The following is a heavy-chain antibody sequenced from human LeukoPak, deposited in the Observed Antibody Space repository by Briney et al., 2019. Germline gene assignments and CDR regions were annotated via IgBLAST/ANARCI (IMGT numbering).Heavy chain of an antibody. D-gene: IGHD1-26*01. V-gene: IGHV4-34*01. CDR2: INHSGST. CDR1: GGSFSGYY. CDR3: ARGPIVGATRGMDV. J-gene: IGHJ6*02. Sequence: SETLSLTCAVYGGSFSGYYWSWIRQPPGKGLEWIGEINHSGSTNYNPSLKSRVTISVDTSKNQFSLRLSSVATADTAVYYCARGPIVGATRGMDVWGQGTTVTVSS.